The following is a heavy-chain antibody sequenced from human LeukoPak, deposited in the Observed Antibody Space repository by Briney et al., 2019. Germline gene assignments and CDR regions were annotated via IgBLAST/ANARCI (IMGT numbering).Heavy chain of an antibody. CDR2: IWYDGSNK. CDR1: GLTFSSYG. D-gene: IGHD1-20*01. Sequence: GGSLRLSCAASGLTFSSYGMHWVRQAPGKGLEWVAVIWYDGSNKYYADSVKGRFTISRDNSKNTLYLQMNSLRAEDTAVYYCAKDWEPYNWNYVGYWGQGTLVTVSS. V-gene: IGHV3-33*06. J-gene: IGHJ4*02. CDR3: AKDWEPYNWNYVGY.